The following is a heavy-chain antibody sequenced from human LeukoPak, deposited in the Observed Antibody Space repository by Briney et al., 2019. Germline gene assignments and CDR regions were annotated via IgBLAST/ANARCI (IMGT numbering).Heavy chain of an antibody. Sequence: SLRLSCAASGFTLRNGFMHWVRQGPRKGLERVADIASEGRDTFYVESVKGRFTISRDNSKNTLYLQMNSLRAEETAVYFCARERQDTVIHSGAFDIWGQGTMVTVSS. D-gene: IGHD2-21*02. CDR3: ARERQDTVIHSGAFDI. CDR1: GFTLRNGF. J-gene: IGHJ3*02. CDR2: IASEGRDT. V-gene: IGHV3-30*04.